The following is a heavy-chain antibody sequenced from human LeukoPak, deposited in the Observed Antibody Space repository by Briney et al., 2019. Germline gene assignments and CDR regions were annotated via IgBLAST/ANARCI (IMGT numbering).Heavy chain of an antibody. V-gene: IGHV3-53*01. J-gene: IGHJ4*02. CDR1: GFTVSSNY. Sequence: GGSLRLFCAASGFTVSSNYMSWVRQAPGKGLEWISVIYSGGSTFYADSVKGRFTISRDNFKNTLFLQMNSLRAEDTAVYYCTRDDDYWGQGTLVTVSS. CDR3: TRDDDY. CDR2: IYSGGST.